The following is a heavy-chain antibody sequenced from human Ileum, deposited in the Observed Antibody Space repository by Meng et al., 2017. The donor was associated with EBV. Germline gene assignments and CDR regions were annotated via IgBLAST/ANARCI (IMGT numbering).Heavy chain of an antibody. D-gene: IGHD3-22*01. CDR1: GGSISRSDW. CDR2: TSHSGST. CDR3: ASSDYYRSDY. J-gene: IGHJ4*02. Sequence: VHPQAPGPGLVEPSQTLSLTCAVSGGSISRSDWWSRVRQPPGKGLEWIGETSHSGSTNYSPSLKSRVTISLDKSKNQLSLKLNSVTAADTAVYYCASSDYYRSDYWGQGTLVTVSS. V-gene: IGHV4-4*02.